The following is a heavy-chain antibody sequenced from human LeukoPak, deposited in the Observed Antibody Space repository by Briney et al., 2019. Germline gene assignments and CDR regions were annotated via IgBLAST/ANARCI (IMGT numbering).Heavy chain of an antibody. CDR1: GFTFSSYG. V-gene: IGHV3-23*01. CDR3: ARDPGSGYEEHFDY. Sequence: GGTLRLSCAASGFTFSSYGMSWVRQAPGKGLEWVSAISGSGGSTYYADSVKGRFTISRDNSKNTLYLQMNSLRAEDTAVYYCARDPGSGYEEHFDYWGQGTLVTVSS. CDR2: ISGSGGST. D-gene: IGHD5-12*01. J-gene: IGHJ4*02.